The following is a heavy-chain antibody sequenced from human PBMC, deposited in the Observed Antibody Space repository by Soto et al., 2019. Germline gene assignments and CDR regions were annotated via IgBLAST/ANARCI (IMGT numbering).Heavy chain of an antibody. V-gene: IGHV3-30*18. CDR1: GFTFSSYG. D-gene: IGHD5-12*01. J-gene: IGHJ3*02. Sequence: GGSLRLSCAASGFTFSSYGMHWVRQAPGKGLEWVAVISYDGSNKYYADSVKGRFTISRDNSKNTLYLQMNSLRAEDTAVYYCAKDTLVAVFAFDIWGQGTMVTVS. CDR3: AKDTLVAVFAFDI. CDR2: ISYDGSNK.